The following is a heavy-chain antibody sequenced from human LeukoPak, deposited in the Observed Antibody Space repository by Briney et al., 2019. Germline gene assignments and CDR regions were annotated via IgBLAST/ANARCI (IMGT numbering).Heavy chain of an antibody. CDR1: GFTFSGYW. J-gene: IGHJ4*02. CDR2: INRDGYST. Sequence: GGSLRLSCAASGFTFSGYWMHWVRQAPGKGLMGVSRINRDGYSTNYADSVKGRFTVSRENAGSPLYLHMNNLRAEDTAVYYCSRGEIAVLNSDFDHWGQGTLVTVSS. V-gene: IGHV3-74*01. CDR3: SRGEIAVLNSDFDH. D-gene: IGHD4-23*01.